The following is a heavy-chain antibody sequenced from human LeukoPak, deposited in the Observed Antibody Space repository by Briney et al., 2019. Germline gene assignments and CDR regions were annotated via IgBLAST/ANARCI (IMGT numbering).Heavy chain of an antibody. V-gene: IGHV3-74*01. Sequence: PGGSLRLSCAASGFTFSRNYMSWVRQAPGKGLEWVSRINNDGGDTIYADSVRGRFTISRDNAKNTLYLQMNSLGAEDTAIYYCARGGYNHAFDIWGQGTVVTVSS. CDR2: INNDGGDT. CDR1: GFTFSRNY. D-gene: IGHD5-24*01. J-gene: IGHJ3*02. CDR3: ARGGYNHAFDI.